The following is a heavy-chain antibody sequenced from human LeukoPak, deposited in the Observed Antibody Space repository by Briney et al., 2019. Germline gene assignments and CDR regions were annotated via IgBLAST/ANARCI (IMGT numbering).Heavy chain of an antibody. J-gene: IGHJ6*03. D-gene: IGHD4-17*01. Sequence: GASVKVSCKASGYTFTGYYMHWLRQAPGQGLEWMGRINPNSGGTNYAQKFQGRVTMTRDTSISTAYMELSRLRSDDTAVYYCARSYGEYRNHYYYMDVWGKGTTVTVSS. CDR1: GYTFTGYY. V-gene: IGHV1-2*06. CDR3: ARSYGEYRNHYYYMDV. CDR2: INPNSGGT.